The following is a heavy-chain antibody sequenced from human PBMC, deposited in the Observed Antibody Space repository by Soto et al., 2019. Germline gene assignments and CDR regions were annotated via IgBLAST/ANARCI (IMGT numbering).Heavy chain of an antibody. Sequence: SETLSLTCTVSGGSISSSSYYWGWIRQPPGKGLEWIGSIYYSGSTYYNPSLKSRVTISADTSKNQFSLKLSSVTAADTAVYYCARPDYGDYGWYFDLWGRGTLVTVSS. V-gene: IGHV4-39*01. D-gene: IGHD4-17*01. CDR3: ARPDYGDYGWYFDL. CDR1: GGSISSSSYY. CDR2: IYYSGST. J-gene: IGHJ2*01.